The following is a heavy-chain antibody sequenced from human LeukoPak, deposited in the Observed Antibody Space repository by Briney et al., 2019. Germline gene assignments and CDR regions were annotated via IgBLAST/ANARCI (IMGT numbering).Heavy chain of an antibody. J-gene: IGHJ3*02. CDR3: ARVDDYGDYDAFDI. V-gene: IGHV1-2*02. D-gene: IGHD4-17*01. CDR1: GYTFTGYY. Sequence: ASVKVSCKASGYTFTGYYMHWVRQAPGQGLEWMGWINPNSGGTNYAQKFQGRVTMTRDTSISTAYMEPSRLRSDDTAVYYCARVDDYGDYDAFDIWGQGTMVTVSS. CDR2: INPNSGGT.